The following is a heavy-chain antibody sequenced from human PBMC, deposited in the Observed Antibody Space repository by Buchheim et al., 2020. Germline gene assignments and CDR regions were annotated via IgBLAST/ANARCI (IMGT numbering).Heavy chain of an antibody. Sequence: EVQLVESGGGLVQPGGSLRLSCAASGFAFSNYEMSWVRQTPGRGLEWMSYIALNVNNIYYADSVKGRFTNFRDKAKTSLYMQMNSLRGEDTAVYYCVRRGAMVDYWGQGTL. V-gene: IGHV3-48*03. CDR1: GFAFSNYE. D-gene: IGHD1-26*01. CDR2: IALNVNNI. J-gene: IGHJ4*02. CDR3: VRRGAMVDY.